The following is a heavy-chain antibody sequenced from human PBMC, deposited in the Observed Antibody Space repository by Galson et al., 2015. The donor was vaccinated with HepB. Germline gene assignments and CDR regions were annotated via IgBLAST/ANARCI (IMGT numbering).Heavy chain of an antibody. D-gene: IGHD4-17*01. CDR2: ISSSSSTI. V-gene: IGHV3-48*01. Sequence: SLRLSCAASGFTFSSYSMNWVRQASGKGLEWVSYISSSSSTIYYADSVKGRFTISRDNAKNSLYLQMNSLRAEDTAVYYCARDDDYGDYRTPNMNYYYYGMDVWGQGTTVTVSS. CDR3: ARDDDYGDYRTPNMNYYYYGMDV. J-gene: IGHJ6*02. CDR1: GFTFSSYS.